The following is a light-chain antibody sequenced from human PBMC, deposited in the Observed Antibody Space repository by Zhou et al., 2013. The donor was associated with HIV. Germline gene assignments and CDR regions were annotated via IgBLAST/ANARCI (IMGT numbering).Light chain of an antibody. V-gene: IGKV1-5*03. CDR1: QSINSW. Sequence: DIQMTQSPSTLSASVGDRVTITCRASQSINSWLAWYQQKPGKAPKVLIYKASSLQSGVPSRFSGSGSGADFTLTINSLQPEDFATYFCQQSYSVPPTFGQGTKLEI. J-gene: IGKJ2*01. CDR2: KAS. CDR3: QQSYSVPPT.